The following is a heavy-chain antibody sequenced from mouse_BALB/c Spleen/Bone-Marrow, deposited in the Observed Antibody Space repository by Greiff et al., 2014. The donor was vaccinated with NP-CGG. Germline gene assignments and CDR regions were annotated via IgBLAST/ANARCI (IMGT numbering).Heavy chain of an antibody. CDR3: TRGRDGDFDY. CDR2: INPSNGGT. D-gene: IGHD3-3*01. CDR1: GYTFTSYY. V-gene: IGHV1S81*02. J-gene: IGHJ2*01. Sequence: VQLQQSGAELVKPGASVKLSCKASGYTFTSYYMYWVRQRPGQGLEWIGEINPSNGGTNFNEKFKGRATLTVDKSSSTAYMQRSSLASEDAEVCDCTRGRDGDFDYWGQGTTLTVSS.